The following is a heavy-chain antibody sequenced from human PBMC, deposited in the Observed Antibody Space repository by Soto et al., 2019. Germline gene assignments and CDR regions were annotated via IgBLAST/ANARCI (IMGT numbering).Heavy chain of an antibody. D-gene: IGHD4-17*01. CDR2: IGTRGNTK. J-gene: IGHJ4*02. V-gene: IGHV3-11*01. CDR1: GFTFSDYY. Sequence: GGSLRLSGATSGFTFSDYYMSWIRQAPWKGLEWVSYIGTRGNTKYYADSVRGRFTISRDNAKNSLYLQMNSLRADDTAVYYCARDGTEYYGEYYDCSGQGIPVTVCS. CDR3: ARDGTEYYGEYYDC.